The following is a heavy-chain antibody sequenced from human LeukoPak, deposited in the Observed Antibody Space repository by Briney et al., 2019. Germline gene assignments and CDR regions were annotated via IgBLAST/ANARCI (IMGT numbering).Heavy chain of an antibody. V-gene: IGHV3-48*03. CDR3: AASSGWYEWGFDY. CDR1: GFTFSSYE. Sequence: GGSLRLSRAASGFTFSSYEMNWVRQAPGKGLEWVSYISSSGSTIYYADSVKGRFTISRDNAKNSLYLQMNSLRAQDTAVYYCAASSGWYEWGFDYWGQGTLVTVSS. CDR2: ISSSGSTI. J-gene: IGHJ4*02. D-gene: IGHD6-19*01.